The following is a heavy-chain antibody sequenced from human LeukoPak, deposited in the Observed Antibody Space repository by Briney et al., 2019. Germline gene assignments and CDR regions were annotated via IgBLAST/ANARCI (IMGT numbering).Heavy chain of an antibody. D-gene: IGHD3-10*01. CDR3: ATMYGSGSYYF. Sequence: SETLSLTCTVSGVSINSNSYYWAWIRQPPGKGLELIGSIYYSGSTYYNPSLKSRVTISVDTSKNQFSLKLSSVTAADTAVYYCATMYGSGSYYFWGQGTLVTVSS. V-gene: IGHV4-39*07. J-gene: IGHJ4*02. CDR1: GVSINSNSYY. CDR2: IYYSGST.